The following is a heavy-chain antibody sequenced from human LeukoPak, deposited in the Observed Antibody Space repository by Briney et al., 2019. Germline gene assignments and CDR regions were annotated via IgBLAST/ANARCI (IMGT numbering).Heavy chain of an antibody. J-gene: IGHJ4*02. D-gene: IGHD1/OR15-1a*01. Sequence: PGGSLRLSCAASGFTFNAYVIGWVRQAPGNGLEWVSVICSTYYADSVKGRFTISRDNSKNTLYLQMNSLRAEDTAVYYCARGQNIPAWGQGTLVTVSS. V-gene: IGHV3-23*01. CDR2: ICST. CDR1: GFTFNAYV. CDR3: ARGQNIPA.